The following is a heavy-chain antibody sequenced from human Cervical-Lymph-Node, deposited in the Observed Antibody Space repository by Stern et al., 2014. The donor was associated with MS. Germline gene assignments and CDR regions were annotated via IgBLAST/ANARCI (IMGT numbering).Heavy chain of an antibody. J-gene: IGHJ6*02. CDR2: FDPEDGET. D-gene: IGHD3-3*01. CDR1: GYTLTELS. V-gene: IGHV1-24*01. Sequence: VQLVQSGGEVKKPGASVKVSCTVSGYTLTELSMHWVRQAPGKGLEWMGGFDPEDGETIYAQKFQGRVTMTEDTSTDTAYMELSSLRSEDTAVYYCATDRDDFRSGYSAPTKGYGLDVWGQGTTVTVTS. CDR3: ATDRDDFRSGYSAPTKGYGLDV.